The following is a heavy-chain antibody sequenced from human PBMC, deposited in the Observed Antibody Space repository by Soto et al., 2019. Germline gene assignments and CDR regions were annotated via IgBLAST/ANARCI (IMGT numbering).Heavy chain of an antibody. CDR2: ISGSGGTT. J-gene: IGHJ4*02. CDR3: VKGSDCSSFSCFARVDY. Sequence: GGSLRLSCAASGFTFSSYAMNWVRQAPGKGLEWVSIISGSGGTTYYADSVKGRFTISRDNSKNTLYLQMSSLRAEDTAVYYCVKGSDCSSFSCFARVDYWGQGTPVTVSS. V-gene: IGHV3-23*01. CDR1: GFTFSSYA. D-gene: IGHD2-2*01.